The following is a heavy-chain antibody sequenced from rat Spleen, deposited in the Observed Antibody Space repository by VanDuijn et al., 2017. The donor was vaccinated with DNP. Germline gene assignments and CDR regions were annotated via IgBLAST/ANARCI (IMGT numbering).Heavy chain of an antibody. CDR1: GFNFSDYV. CDR3: SRHEAFYSSYMYYFDY. Sequence: EVQLVESGGGLVQPGGSLKLSCAASGFNFSDYVMAWVRQTPTKGLEWVASITYGGGNVDYRDSVKGRFTISRDDARDNQYLQMDRLRPEDTATYYCSRHEAFYSSYMYYFDYWGQGVMVTVSS. D-gene: IGHD1-2*01. J-gene: IGHJ2*01. V-gene: IGHV5S14*01. CDR2: ITYGGGNV.